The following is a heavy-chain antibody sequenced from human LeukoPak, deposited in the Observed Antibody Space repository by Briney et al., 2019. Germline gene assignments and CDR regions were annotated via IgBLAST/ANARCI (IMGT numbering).Heavy chain of an antibody. CDR1: GYTFTSYD. V-gene: IGHV1-8*01. CDR2: MNPNSGNT. D-gene: IGHD3-10*01. Sequence: GASAKVSCKASGYTFTSYDINWVRQATGQGLEWMGWMNPNSGNTGYAQKFQGRVTMTRNTSISTAYMELSSLRSEDTAVYYCARVKRVQGVHDAFDIWGQGTMVTVSS. J-gene: IGHJ3*02. CDR3: ARVKRVQGVHDAFDI.